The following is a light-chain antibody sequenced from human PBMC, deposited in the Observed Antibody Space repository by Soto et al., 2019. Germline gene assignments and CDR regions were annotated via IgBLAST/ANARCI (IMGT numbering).Light chain of an antibody. CDR1: QDIGSQ. V-gene: IGKV1-12*01. J-gene: IGKJ1*01. CDR3: QQIKTFPRT. Sequence: DIQMTQSPSSMSASVGDRVTITCRASQDIGSQLGWYQQKPGKAPKLLIHAASTLQRGVPFRFSVSGSGTEFTLTISSLQSEDFATYYCQQIKTFPRTFGQGTKVEIE. CDR2: AAS.